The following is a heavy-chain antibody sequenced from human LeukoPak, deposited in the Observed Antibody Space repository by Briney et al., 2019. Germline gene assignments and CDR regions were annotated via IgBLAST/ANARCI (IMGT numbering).Heavy chain of an antibody. CDR3: ARLPSDYGKNWFDP. Sequence: PSETLSLTCSVSGGSISSYYWSWIRQPPGKGLEWIGYIHNSGNTNYTPSLKGRVTISADTSKNQFSLKVSSVTAADTAVYYCARLPSDYGKNWFDPWGQGTLVTVST. V-gene: IGHV4-59*01. CDR2: IHNSGNT. J-gene: IGHJ5*02. D-gene: IGHD4-17*01. CDR1: GGSISSYY.